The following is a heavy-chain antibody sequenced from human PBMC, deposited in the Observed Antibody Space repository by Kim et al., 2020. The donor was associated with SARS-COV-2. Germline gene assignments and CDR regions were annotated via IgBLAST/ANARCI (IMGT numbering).Heavy chain of an antibody. CDR2: IYHSGSA. J-gene: IGHJ3*01. CDR1: GVSISSSNW. V-gene: IGHV4-4*02. Sequence: SETLSLTCAVSGVSISSSNWWSWVRQSPGKGLEWIGEIYHSGSANYNPSLKSRVTMSVDKSKNQFSLNLNSVTAADTAVYYCARVGYSYGLDTFDFWGQGTMVTVSS. D-gene: IGHD5-18*01. CDR3: ARVGYSYGLDTFDF.